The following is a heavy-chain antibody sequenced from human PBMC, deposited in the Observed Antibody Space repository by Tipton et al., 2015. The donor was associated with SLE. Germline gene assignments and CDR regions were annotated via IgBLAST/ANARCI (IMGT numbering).Heavy chain of an antibody. CDR1: GGTFSSYA. CDR2: IIPIFGTA. Sequence: QSGAEVKKPGSSVKVSCKASGGTFSSYAISWVRQAPGQGLEWMGGIIPIFGTANYAQKFQCRVTITTDESTSTAYMELSSLRSEDSAVYYCATGDDYGDYWYFDYWGQGPRVTFSP. J-gene: IGHJ4*02. CDR3: ATGDDYGDYWYFDY. D-gene: IGHD4-17*01. V-gene: IGHV1-69*05.